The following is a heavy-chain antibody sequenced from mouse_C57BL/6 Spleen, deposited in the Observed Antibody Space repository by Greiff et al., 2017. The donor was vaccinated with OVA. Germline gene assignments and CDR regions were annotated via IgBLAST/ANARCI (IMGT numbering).Heavy chain of an antibody. CDR1: GYSITSGYY. Sequence: EVKLVESGPGLVKPSQSLSLTCSVTGYSITSGYYWNWIRQFPGNKLEWMGYISYDGSNNYNPSLKNRISITRDTSKNQFFLKLNSVTTEDTATYYCGFCDYDVFAYWGQGTLVTVSA. J-gene: IGHJ3*01. CDR2: ISYDGSN. CDR3: GFCDYDVFAY. V-gene: IGHV3-6*01. D-gene: IGHD2-4*01.